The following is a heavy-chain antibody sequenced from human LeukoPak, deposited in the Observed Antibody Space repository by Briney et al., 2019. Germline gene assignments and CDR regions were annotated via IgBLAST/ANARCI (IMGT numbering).Heavy chain of an antibody. CDR1: GFTFSSYA. V-gene: IGHV3-23*01. CDR2: ISGSGGST. Sequence: PGGSLRLSCAASGFTFSSYAMSWVRQAPGKGLEWVSAISGSGGSTYYADSVKGRFTISRDNSKNTLYLQMNSLRAEDTAVYYCATARHGTSIHFAYWGQGPLILVSS. CDR3: ATARHGTSIHFAY. D-gene: IGHD2-2*01. J-gene: IGHJ4*02.